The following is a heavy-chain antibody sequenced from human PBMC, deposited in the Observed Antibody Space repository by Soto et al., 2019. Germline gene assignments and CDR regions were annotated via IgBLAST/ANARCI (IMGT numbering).Heavy chain of an antibody. J-gene: IGHJ6*02. CDR3: AGSGSYYDYYYYGMDV. CDR1: GYTCTIYD. D-gene: IGHD1-26*01. V-gene: IGHV1-8*01. Sequence: ASVKVSCKASGYTCTIYDINGVLQSTLQWLEWMGWMNPNSGNTGYAQKFQGRVTMTRNTSISTAYMELSSLRSEDTAVYYCAGSGSYYDYYYYGMDVWGQGTTVTVSS. CDR2: MNPNSGNT.